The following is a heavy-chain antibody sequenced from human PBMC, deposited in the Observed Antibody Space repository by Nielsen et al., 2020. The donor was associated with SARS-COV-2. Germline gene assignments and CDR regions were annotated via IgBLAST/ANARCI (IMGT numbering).Heavy chain of an antibody. V-gene: IGHV3-9*01. CDR3: AKDVYSYGPRSGFDY. CDR2: ISWHSGSI. J-gene: IGHJ4*02. Sequence: GGSLRLSCAASGFTFDDYAMHWVRQAPGKGLEWVSGISWHSGSIGYADSVKGRFTISRDNAKNSLYLQMNSLRAEDTALYYCAKDVYSYGPRSGFDYWGQGTLVTVSS. CDR1: GFTFDDYA. D-gene: IGHD5-18*01.